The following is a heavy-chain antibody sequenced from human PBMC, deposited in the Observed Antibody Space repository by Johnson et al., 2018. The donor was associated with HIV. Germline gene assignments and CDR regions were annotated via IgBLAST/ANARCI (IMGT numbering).Heavy chain of an antibody. CDR2: IYSGGST. J-gene: IGHJ3*02. D-gene: IGHD2-8*01. V-gene: IGHV3-66*01. CDR3: ARDEWRISAFDI. Sequence: VQLLESGGGLVQPGGSLRLSCAASGFTVSSNYMSWVRPAPGKGLEWVSVIYSGGSTYYADSVKGRFTISRDNSKNTLYLQMNSLRAEDTAVYYCARDEWRISAFDIWGQGTMVTVSS. CDR1: GFTVSSNY.